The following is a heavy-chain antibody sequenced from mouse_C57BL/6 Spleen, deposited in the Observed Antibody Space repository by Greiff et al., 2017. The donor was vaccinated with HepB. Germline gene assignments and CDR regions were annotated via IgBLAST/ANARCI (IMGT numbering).Heavy chain of an antibody. CDR3: AREGDEYDAWFAY. J-gene: IGHJ3*01. CDR1: GYAFSSSW. D-gene: IGHD2-4*01. V-gene: IGHV1-82*01. Sequence: VKLMESGPELVKPGASVKISCKASGYAFSSSWMNWVKQRPGKGLEWIGRIYPGDGDTNYNGKFKGKATLTADKSSSTAYMQLSSLTSEDSAVYFCAREGDEYDAWFAYWGQGTLVTVSA. CDR2: IYPGDGDT.